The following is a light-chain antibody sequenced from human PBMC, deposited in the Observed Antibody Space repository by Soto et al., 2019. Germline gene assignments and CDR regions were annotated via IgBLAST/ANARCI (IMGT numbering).Light chain of an antibody. J-gene: IGKJ4*01. CDR3: QQHNSY. CDR2: SVS. CDR1: QSINRW. Sequence: DIQMTQSPSTLSASVGDRVTITCRASQSINRWLAWYQQKPGKAPKLLIYSVSSLGSGVPSRFSGSGSGTRIHLHLSRLEADDFSTYYCQQHNSYFGGGTKVEIK. V-gene: IGKV1-5*01.